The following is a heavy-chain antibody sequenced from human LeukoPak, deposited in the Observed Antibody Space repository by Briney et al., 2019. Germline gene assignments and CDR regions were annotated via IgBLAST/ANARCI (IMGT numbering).Heavy chain of an antibody. V-gene: IGHV3-23*01. D-gene: IGHD4-23*01. CDR3: ARGGNSFYFDY. J-gene: IGHJ4*02. CDR1: GFTFSIYA. Sequence: GGSLRLSCAASGFTFSIYAMTWVRQAPGKGLEWVASISGGGGGSTYYADSVKGRVTISRDNSKNMLFLQMNSLRAEDTAVYYCARGGNSFYFDYWGQGTLVTVSS. CDR2: ISGGGGGST.